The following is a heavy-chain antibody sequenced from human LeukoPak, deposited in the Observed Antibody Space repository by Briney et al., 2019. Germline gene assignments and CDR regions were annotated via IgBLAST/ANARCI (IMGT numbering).Heavy chain of an antibody. CDR3: CRRWLNYYYYGMDV. D-gene: IGHD5-18*01. CDR1: EFTFSSHW. Sequence: GGSLRRSCAASEFTFSSHWMSWVRQAPGKGLEWVANIKEDGSEKYYVDSVKGRFTISRDNAKNSLYLQMNSLRAEETAVYYCCRRWLNYYYYGMDVWGQGTTVTVSS. CDR2: IKEDGSEK. J-gene: IGHJ6*02. V-gene: IGHV3-7*01.